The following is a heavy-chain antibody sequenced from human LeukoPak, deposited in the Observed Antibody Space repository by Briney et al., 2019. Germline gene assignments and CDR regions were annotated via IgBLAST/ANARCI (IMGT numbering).Heavy chain of an antibody. Sequence: ASVTLSCTASGYTFTIYAMHWVRQAPGQRLEWMVWIDAGNGNTKNSQKFQGRVTITRDTSASTAYMELSSLRSEDTAVYYRARGGVLMEASSSSPQTPWGQGTLVTVSS. CDR2: IDAGNGNT. CDR1: GYTFTIYA. D-gene: IGHD6-13*01. CDR3: ARGGVLMEASSSSPQTP. J-gene: IGHJ4*02. V-gene: IGHV1-3*01.